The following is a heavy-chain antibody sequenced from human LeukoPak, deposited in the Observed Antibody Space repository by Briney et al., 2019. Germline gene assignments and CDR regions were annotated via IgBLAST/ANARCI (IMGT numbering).Heavy chain of an antibody. CDR1: EFTFSNHW. Sequence: GESLKISCKTSEFTFSNHWIGWVRHMPVKGLEWMGITYGGFSDTRYSPSFQGQVTMSADKSISTAYLQWSSLKASDTAMYYCARQTATSNHFRLDVWGQGTLVTVSS. CDR2: TYGGFSDT. V-gene: IGHV5-51*01. D-gene: IGHD2-21*02. J-gene: IGHJ6*02. CDR3: ARQTATSNHFRLDV.